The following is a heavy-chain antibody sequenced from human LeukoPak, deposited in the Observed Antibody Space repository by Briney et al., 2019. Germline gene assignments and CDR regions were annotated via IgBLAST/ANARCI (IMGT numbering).Heavy chain of an antibody. D-gene: IGHD6-19*01. J-gene: IGHJ4*02. CDR3: ARDGGSGWSSAFFDY. CDR1: GFTVSVNY. Sequence: GGPLRLSCAASGFTVSVNYMSWVRQAPGKGLEWVSVIYSGGNTDYADSVKGRFTISRDNSKNTLYLQMSSVRAEDTALYYCARDGGSGWSSAFFDYWGQGTLVTVSS. CDR2: IYSGGNT. V-gene: IGHV3-53*01.